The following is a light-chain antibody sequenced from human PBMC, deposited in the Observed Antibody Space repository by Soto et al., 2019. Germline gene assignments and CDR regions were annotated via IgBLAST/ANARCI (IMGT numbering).Light chain of an antibody. J-gene: IGKJ1*01. Sequence: AIQMTQSPSSLSASLGDRVTITCRASQGIRNALGWYQQKPGKAPRLLIYAASSLQSWVPSKFSGSGSGTDFTLTISSLQPEDFATYYCLQDYSYPWTFGQGTKVEI. CDR2: AAS. V-gene: IGKV1-6*01. CDR1: QGIRNA. CDR3: LQDYSYPWT.